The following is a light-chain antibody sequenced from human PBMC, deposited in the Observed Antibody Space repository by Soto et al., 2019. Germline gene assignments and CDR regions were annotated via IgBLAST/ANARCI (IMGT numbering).Light chain of an antibody. J-gene: IGLJ1*01. V-gene: IGLV1-51*01. CDR1: SSNIGNSY. CDR3: TSYTSSSTLDV. CDR2: ETD. Sequence: QSVLTQPPSVSAAPGQKVTISCSGSSSNIGNSYVSWYRQLPGTAPKLLIYETDKRTTGTPERFSGSKSGTSATLGITGLQTGDEADYYCTSYTSSSTLDVFGTGTKVTVL.